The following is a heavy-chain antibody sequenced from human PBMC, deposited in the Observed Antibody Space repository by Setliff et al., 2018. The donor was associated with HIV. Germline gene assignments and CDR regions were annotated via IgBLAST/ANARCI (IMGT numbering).Heavy chain of an antibody. Sequence: GASVKVSCKASGGPFTSAFNWVRQVPGQGLEWMGGIIPIFGTANYAQNFGGRVTITADQSTTTSYLQLNSLRFEDTAIYYCASDSPAARFEELEDHYYYFMDVWFKGTTVTVSS. CDR3: ASDSPAARFEELEDHYYYFMDV. D-gene: IGHD3-10*01. CDR1: GGPFTSA. CDR2: IIPIFGTA. J-gene: IGHJ6*03. V-gene: IGHV1-69*13.